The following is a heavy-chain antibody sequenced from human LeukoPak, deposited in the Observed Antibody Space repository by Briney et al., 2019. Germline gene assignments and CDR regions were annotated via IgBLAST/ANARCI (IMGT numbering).Heavy chain of an antibody. CDR1: GYSISSGYY. Sequence: SETLSLTCTVSGYSISSGYYWGWIRQPPGKGLEWIGSIYHSGSTYYNPSLKSRVTISVDTSKNQFSLKLSSVTAAGTAVYYCASESSACSGGSCYSGLFDYWGQGTLVTVSS. V-gene: IGHV4-38-2*02. CDR3: ASESSACSGGSCYSGLFDY. J-gene: IGHJ4*02. D-gene: IGHD2-15*01. CDR2: IYHSGST.